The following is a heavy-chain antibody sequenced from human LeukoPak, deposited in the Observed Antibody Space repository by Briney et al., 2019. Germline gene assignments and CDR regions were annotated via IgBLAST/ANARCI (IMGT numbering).Heavy chain of an antibody. CDR1: GFTFCSYN. D-gene: IGHD6-13*01. V-gene: IGHV3-21*01. J-gene: IGHJ6*03. CDR2: ISSSSSYI. Sequence: GGSLRLSCAASGFTFCSYNMNWVRQAPGKGLEWVSSISSSSSYIYYADSVKGRFTISRDNAKNSLYLQMNSLRAEDTAVYYCARASIAAADNYYYYMDVWGKGTTVTVSS. CDR3: ARASIAAADNYYYYMDV.